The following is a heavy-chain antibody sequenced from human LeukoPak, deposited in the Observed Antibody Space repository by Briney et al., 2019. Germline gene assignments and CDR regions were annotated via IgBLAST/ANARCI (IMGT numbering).Heavy chain of an antibody. D-gene: IGHD2-2*01. CDR3: ARDPSPRTSYYYYYMDV. CDR2: IGTSSTTI. V-gene: IGHV3-48*01. CDR1: GFTFSSYT. Sequence: GGSLRLSCAASGFTFSSYTMNWVRQPPGKGLEWVSNIGTSSTTIYYADSVKGRFTISRDNAKNSLYLQMNSLRADDTAVYYCARDPSPRTSYYYYYMDVWGKGTTVTVSS. J-gene: IGHJ6*03.